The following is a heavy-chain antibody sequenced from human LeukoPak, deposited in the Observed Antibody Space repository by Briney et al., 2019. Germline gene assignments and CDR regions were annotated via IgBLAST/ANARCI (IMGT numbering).Heavy chain of an antibody. CDR3: ARDCSSTSCYMSGRAFDI. CDR1: GGSISSYY. J-gene: IGHJ3*02. D-gene: IGHD2-2*02. V-gene: IGHV4-4*07. CDR2: IYTSGNT. Sequence: SETLSLTCTVSGGSISSYYWSWIRQPAGKGLEWIGRIYTSGNTNYNPSLKSRVSMSVDTSKNQFSLKLSSVTAADTAVYYCARDCSSTSCYMSGRAFDIWGQGTMVTVSS.